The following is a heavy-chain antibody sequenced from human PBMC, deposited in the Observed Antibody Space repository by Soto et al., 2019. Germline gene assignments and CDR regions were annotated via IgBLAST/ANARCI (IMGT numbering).Heavy chain of an antibody. J-gene: IGHJ4*02. CDR1: RFTFDDYA. Sequence: EVQLVESGGGLVQSGRSLRLSCAASRFTFDDYAMHWVRQAPGKGLEWVSSISWNSGSIAYADSVKGRFTISRDNAKNSLFLQMSSLRPEDTALYYCAKALDYDSSGYYYFDYWGQGTLVTVSS. CDR3: AKALDYDSSGYYYFDY. V-gene: IGHV3-9*01. CDR2: ISWNSGSI. D-gene: IGHD3-22*01.